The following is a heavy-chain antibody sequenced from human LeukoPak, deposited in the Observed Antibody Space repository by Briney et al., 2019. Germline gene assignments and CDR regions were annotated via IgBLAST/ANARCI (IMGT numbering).Heavy chain of an antibody. CDR2: IYYSGST. V-gene: IGHV4-30-4*08. Sequence: SETLSLTCTVSGGSISSSSYYWGWIRQPPGKGLEWIGYIYYSGSTYYNPSLKSRVTISVDTSKNQFSLKLSSVTAADTAVYYCARGGDFWNAFDIWGQGTMVTVSS. CDR1: GGSISSSSYY. CDR3: ARGGDFWNAFDI. D-gene: IGHD3-3*01. J-gene: IGHJ3*02.